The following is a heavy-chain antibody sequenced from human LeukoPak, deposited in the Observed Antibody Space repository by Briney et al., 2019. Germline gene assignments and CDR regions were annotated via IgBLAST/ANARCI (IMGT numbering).Heavy chain of an antibody. CDR3: ATPASLGYCSGGSCPLGY. V-gene: IGHV3-21*01. CDR2: ISSSSDYI. Sequence: SGGSLRLSCAASGFTFSTYAMSWVRQAPGKGLEWVSSISSSSDYIYYADSVKGRFTISRDNAKNSLYLQMNSLRAEDTAVYYCATPASLGYCSGGSCPLGYWGQGTLVTVSS. D-gene: IGHD2-15*01. J-gene: IGHJ4*02. CDR1: GFTFSTYA.